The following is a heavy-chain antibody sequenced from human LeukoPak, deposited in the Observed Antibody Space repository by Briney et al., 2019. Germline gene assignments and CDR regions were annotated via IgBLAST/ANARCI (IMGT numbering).Heavy chain of an antibody. CDR2: IYYTGTT. CDR3: ERGRERCRQPDINYFDL. D-gene: IGHD5-24*01. CDR1: GHSISTFF. V-gene: IGHV4-59*01. J-gene: IGHJ2*01. Sequence: SETLSLTCTVSGHSISTFFWSWIRQPPGKGLEYIGYIYYTGTTNYNPPLKSRVTISVDTSETQFSLQLTSVTGVDTDVYYCERGRERCRQPDINYFDLWGRGTLVTVSS.